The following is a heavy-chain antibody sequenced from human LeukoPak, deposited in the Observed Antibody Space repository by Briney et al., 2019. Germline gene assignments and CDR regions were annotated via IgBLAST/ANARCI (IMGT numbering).Heavy chain of an antibody. CDR2: IYYRGST. V-gene: IGHV4-39*01. CDR3: ARLGTAMVTVDY. J-gene: IGHJ4*02. CDR1: GGSISSSSYY. Sequence: SETLSLTCTVSGGSISSSSYYWGWIRQPPGKGLEWIGSIYYRGSTYYNPSLKSRVTISVDTSKNQFSLKLSSVTAADTAVYYCARLGTAMVTVDYWGQGTLVTVSS. D-gene: IGHD5-18*01.